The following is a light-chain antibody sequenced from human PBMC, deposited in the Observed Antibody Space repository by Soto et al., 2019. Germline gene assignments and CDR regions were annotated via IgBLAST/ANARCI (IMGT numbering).Light chain of an antibody. Sequence: ETVMTQSPATLSVSPGEGATLSCRATENINQNLAWYQQKPGQAPRLLIYGASSRATGIPDRFSGSGSGTDFTLKINRVEAEDFAVYCCQQYGGSLPTFGQGTKVDIK. CDR3: QQYGGSLPT. CDR1: ENINQN. V-gene: IGKV3-20*01. J-gene: IGKJ1*01. CDR2: GAS.